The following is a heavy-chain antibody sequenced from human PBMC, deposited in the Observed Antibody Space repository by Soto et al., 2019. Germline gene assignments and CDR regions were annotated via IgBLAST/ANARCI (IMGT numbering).Heavy chain of an antibody. CDR3: AKDRIVVVVAAGDDY. Sequence: GGSLRLSCAASGFTFSSYAMSWVRQAQGKGLEWVSAISGSGGSTYYADSVKGRFTISRDNSKNTLYLQMNSLRAEDTAVYYCAKDRIVVVVAAGDDYWGQGTLVTVSS. V-gene: IGHV3-23*01. D-gene: IGHD2-15*01. CDR2: ISGSGGST. J-gene: IGHJ4*02. CDR1: GFTFSSYA.